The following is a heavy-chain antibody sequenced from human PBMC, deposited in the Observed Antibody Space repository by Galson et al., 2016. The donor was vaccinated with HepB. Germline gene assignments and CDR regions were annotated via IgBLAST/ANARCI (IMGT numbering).Heavy chain of an antibody. CDR3: AKKWVVEGVTDYFDA. J-gene: IGHJ5*02. CDR2: IGGSSDST. V-gene: IGHV3-23*01. Sequence: SLRLSCAASGFSFSSYAMTWVRQTPGKGLEWVVSIGGSSDSTTYADSVKGRFTIARDNSKNTLYLQMNSLTAEDTAIYYCAKKWVVEGVTDYFDAWGQGTLVTVSS. CDR1: GFSFSSYA. D-gene: IGHD2-15*01.